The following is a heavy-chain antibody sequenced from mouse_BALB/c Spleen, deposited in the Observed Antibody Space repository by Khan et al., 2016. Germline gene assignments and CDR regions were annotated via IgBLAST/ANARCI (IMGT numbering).Heavy chain of an antibody. CDR1: GYTFTDYS. CDR2: INTETGEP. D-gene: IGHD2-1*01. V-gene: IGHV9-2-1*01. J-gene: IGHJ3*01. Sequence: QIQLVQSGPELKKPGETVKISCKASGYTFTDYSMHWVKQAPGKGLKWMGWINTETGEPTYADDFKGRFAFSLETSASTAYLQINNLKNEDTATYFCARGGNPAWFAYWGQGTLVIVSA. CDR3: ARGGNPAWFAY.